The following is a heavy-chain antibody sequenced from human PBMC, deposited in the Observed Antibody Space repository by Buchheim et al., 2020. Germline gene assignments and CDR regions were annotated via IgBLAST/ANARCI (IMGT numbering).Heavy chain of an antibody. J-gene: IGHJ4*02. V-gene: IGHV3-30*18. CDR1: GFTFSSYG. CDR3: AKERVGDGYNSYFDY. D-gene: IGHD5-24*01. Sequence: QVQLVESGGGVVQPGRSLRLSCAASGFTFSSYGMHWVRQAPGQGLEWVAVISYDGSNKYYADSVKGRFTISRDNSKNTPYLQMNSLRAEDTAVYYCAKERVGDGYNSYFDYGGQGTL. CDR2: ISYDGSNK.